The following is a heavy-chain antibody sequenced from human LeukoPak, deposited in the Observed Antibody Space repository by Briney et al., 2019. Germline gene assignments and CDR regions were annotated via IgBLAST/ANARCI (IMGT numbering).Heavy chain of an antibody. D-gene: IGHD6-13*01. J-gene: IGHJ4*02. CDR3: ARSSAPGIALSPFDF. V-gene: IGHV5-51*01. Sequence: GESLKISCKGFGYRFTDYWIGWVRQVPGKGLEWMGIIYPGDSDTRYSPSLQGQVTISADKSISTAYLQWSSLKASDTAIFYCARSSAPGIALSPFDFWGQGTLVTVSS. CDR2: IYPGDSDT. CDR1: GYRFTDYW.